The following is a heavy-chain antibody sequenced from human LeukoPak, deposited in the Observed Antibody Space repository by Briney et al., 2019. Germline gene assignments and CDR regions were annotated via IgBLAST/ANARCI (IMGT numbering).Heavy chain of an antibody. CDR3: AKDRAAWGGYYDSSGRYFDY. J-gene: IGHJ4*02. D-gene: IGHD3-22*01. CDR2: ISWNSGSI. Sequence: GGSLRLSCAASGFTFDDYAMHWVRQAPGKGLEWVSGISWNSGSIGYADSVEGRFTISRDNAKNSLYLQMNSLRAEDTALYYCAKDRAAWGGYYDSSGRYFDYWGQGTLVTVSS. CDR1: GFTFDDYA. V-gene: IGHV3-9*01.